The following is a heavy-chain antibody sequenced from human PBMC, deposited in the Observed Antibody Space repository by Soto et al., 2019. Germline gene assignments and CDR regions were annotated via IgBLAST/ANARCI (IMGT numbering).Heavy chain of an antibody. Sequence: QVQLQESGPGLVKPSETLSLTCTVSGGSVSSGRYYWSWIRQTPGKELQWIANIFFTGTTNYNPALQSRVTLSVDSSRNQFSLNLTSVTAADTATYYFASSINVVRGVRFAQHWGQGSLVTVSS. CDR1: GGSVSSGRYY. D-gene: IGHD3-10*02. V-gene: IGHV4-61*01. CDR2: IFFTGTT. CDR3: ASSINVVRGVRFAQH. J-gene: IGHJ1*01.